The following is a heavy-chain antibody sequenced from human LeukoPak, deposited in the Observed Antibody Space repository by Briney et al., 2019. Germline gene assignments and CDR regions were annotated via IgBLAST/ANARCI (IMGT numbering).Heavy chain of an antibody. D-gene: IGHD6-19*01. CDR3: VKDLHNGWSFDC. Sequence: PGGSLRLSCAASGFTFNNFGLHWVRQAPGKGLEWVAFISYDGSDKNCVDSVQGRFTISRDNSKNTLYLQMNSLRVDDTAVYYCVKDLHNGWSFDCWGEGILVTVSS. J-gene: IGHJ4*02. CDR2: ISYDGSDK. V-gene: IGHV3-30*02. CDR1: GFTFNNFG.